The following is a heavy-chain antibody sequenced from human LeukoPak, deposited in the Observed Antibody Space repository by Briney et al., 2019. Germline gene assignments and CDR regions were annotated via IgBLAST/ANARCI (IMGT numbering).Heavy chain of an antibody. J-gene: IGHJ6*03. Sequence: GESLKISCKGSGYSFASSWIGWVRQMTGKGLEWMGIIYPDDSDTRYSPSFEGRITISVDKSISTAYLQWSSLKASDTAVYYCARHGHCTNGVCYSNYYYHMDVWGKGTTVTVSS. CDR2: IYPDDSDT. D-gene: IGHD2-8*01. V-gene: IGHV5-51*01. CDR3: ARHGHCTNGVCYSNYYYHMDV. CDR1: GYSFASSW.